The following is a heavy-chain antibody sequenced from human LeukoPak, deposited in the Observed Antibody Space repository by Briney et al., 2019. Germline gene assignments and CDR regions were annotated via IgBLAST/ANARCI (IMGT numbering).Heavy chain of an antibody. CDR1: GGSISSYY. V-gene: IGHV4-59*01. D-gene: IGHD5-24*01. CDR3: ARERDGYNYVGYYYYMDV. CDR2: IYYSGST. J-gene: IGHJ6*03. Sequence: SETLSLACTVSGGSISSYYWSWIRQPPGKGLEWIGYIYYSGSTNYNPSLKSRVTISVDTSKNQFSLKLSSVTAADTAVYYCARERDGYNYVGYYYYMDVWGKGTTVTVSS.